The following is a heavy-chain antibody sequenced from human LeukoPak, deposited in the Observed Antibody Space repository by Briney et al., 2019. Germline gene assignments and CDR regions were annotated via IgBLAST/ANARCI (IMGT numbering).Heavy chain of an antibody. CDR1: GFSFSSNA. CDR3: ARASWIPNADAVW. D-gene: IGHD1-1*01. J-gene: IGHJ4*02. CDR2: IRGNGDT. Sequence: GGSLRLSCAASGFSFSSNAMSWVRQVPARGLEWVSSIRGNGDTFYADSVKGRFTLSRDDSRNTVYLHLNNLRVEDSAVYYCARASWIPNADAVWWGQGTLVTVSS. V-gene: IGHV3-23*01.